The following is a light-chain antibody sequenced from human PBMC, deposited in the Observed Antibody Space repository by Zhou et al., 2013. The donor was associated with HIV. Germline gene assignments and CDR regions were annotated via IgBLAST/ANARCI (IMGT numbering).Light chain of an antibody. V-gene: IGKV1-9*01. Sequence: IQLTQSPSSLSASVGDRVTITCRASQDISNSLAWYQQKPGKAPKLLIYGASILQTGVPSRFSGSASGTNFSLTISRLQSEDFATYYCQQYNGDPITFGQGTRVDVK. CDR2: GAS. CDR3: QQYNGDPIT. J-gene: IGKJ5*01. CDR1: QDISNS.